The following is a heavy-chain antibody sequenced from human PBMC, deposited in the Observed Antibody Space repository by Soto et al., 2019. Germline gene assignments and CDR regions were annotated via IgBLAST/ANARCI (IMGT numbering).Heavy chain of an antibody. CDR2: ISYDGSNK. Sequence: QVQLVESGGGVVQPGRSLRLSCAASGFTFSSYGMHWVRQAPGKGLEWVAVISYDGSNKYYADSVKGRFTISRDNSKNPLYLQMNSLRAEDTAVYYCAKDLGRGYWGQGTLVTVSS. V-gene: IGHV3-30*18. CDR1: GFTFSSYG. D-gene: IGHD3-10*01. J-gene: IGHJ4*02. CDR3: AKDLGRGY.